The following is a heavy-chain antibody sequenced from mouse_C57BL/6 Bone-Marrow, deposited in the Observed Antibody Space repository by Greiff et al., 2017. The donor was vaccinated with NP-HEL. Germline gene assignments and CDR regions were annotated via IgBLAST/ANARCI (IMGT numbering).Heavy chain of an antibody. Sequence: EVKVVESGGGLVQPGGSLKLSCAASGFTFSDYYMYWVRQTPEKRLEWFAYISNGGGSTYYPDTVKGRFTISRDNAKNTLYLQMSRLKSEDTAMYYCARHSPLAYWGQGTLVTVSA. J-gene: IGHJ3*01. CDR3: ARHSPLAY. CDR2: ISNGGGST. V-gene: IGHV5-12*01. CDR1: GFTFSDYY.